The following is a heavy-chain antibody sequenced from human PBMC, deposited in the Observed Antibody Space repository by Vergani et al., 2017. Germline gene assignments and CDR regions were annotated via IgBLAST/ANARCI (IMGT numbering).Heavy chain of an antibody. CDR2: IYYSGST. D-gene: IGHD4-17*01. V-gene: IGHV4-30-4*08. Sequence: QVQLQESGPGLVKPSQTLSLSCTVSGGSISSGDYYWSWIRQRPGKGLEWIGYIYYSGSTYDNPSLKSRVTISVDTSKNQFSLKLSSVTAADTAVYYCARDLTVTPFDYWGQGTLVTVSS. CDR1: GGSISSGDYY. CDR3: ARDLTVTPFDY. J-gene: IGHJ4*02.